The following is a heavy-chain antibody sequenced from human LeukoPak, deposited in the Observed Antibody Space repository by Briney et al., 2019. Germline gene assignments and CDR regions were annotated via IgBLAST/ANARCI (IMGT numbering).Heavy chain of an antibody. Sequence: GGSLRLSCTVSGFTVSSNSMSWVRQAPGKGLEWVSFIYSGGNTHYSDSVKGRFTISRDNAKNTLYLQMSSLRVEDTALYYCARSRYNSAIDYWGQGTLVTVSS. CDR1: GFTVSSNS. D-gene: IGHD6-19*01. CDR3: ARSRYNSAIDY. J-gene: IGHJ4*02. V-gene: IGHV3-53*01. CDR2: IYSGGNT.